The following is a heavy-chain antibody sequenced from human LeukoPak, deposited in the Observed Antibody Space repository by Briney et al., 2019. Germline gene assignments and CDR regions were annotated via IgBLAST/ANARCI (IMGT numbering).Heavy chain of an antibody. CDR1: GFTFSSYG. CDR2: IWYDGNNK. CDR3: ARGYCSSTSCYKYYYYYMDV. V-gene: IGHV3-33*01. J-gene: IGHJ6*03. Sequence: GGSLRLSCAASGFTFSSYGMHWVRQAPGKGLEWVAVIWYDGNNKYYADSVKGRFTISRDNSKNTLYLQMDSLRAEDTAVYYCARGYCSSTSCYKYYYYYMDVWGKGTTVTVSS. D-gene: IGHD2-2*02.